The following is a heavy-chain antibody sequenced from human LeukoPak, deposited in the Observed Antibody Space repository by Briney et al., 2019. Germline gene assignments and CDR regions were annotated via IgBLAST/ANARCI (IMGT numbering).Heavy chain of an antibody. J-gene: IGHJ4*02. D-gene: IGHD2-15*01. CDR1: GLTFSNFW. CDR3: LSAAGY. V-gene: IGHV3-7*05. Sequence: GGSLRLSCAASGLTFSNFWMNWVRQAPGKGLEWVASIKPDGTEKYYVDSVKGRFTISRDNAKKSFYLQMNSLRPEGTAVYYALSAAGYWGQGTPVTVSS. CDR2: IKPDGTEK.